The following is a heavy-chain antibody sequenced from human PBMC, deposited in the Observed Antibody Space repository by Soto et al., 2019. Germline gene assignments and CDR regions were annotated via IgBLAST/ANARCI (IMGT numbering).Heavy chain of an antibody. Sequence: EVQLLESGGGLVQPGGSLRLSCAASGFTFSSYGMTWVRQAPGKGLEWVSSITATGGNTYYADSVKGRFTISRDNSKDTLSLQMNSLRAEDTAVYYCAGRYCTAGICYTNYYYYMDVWGKGTTVTVSS. CDR2: ITATGGNT. D-gene: IGHD2-8*02. CDR1: GFTFSSYG. J-gene: IGHJ6*03. CDR3: AGRYCTAGICYTNYYYYMDV. V-gene: IGHV3-23*01.